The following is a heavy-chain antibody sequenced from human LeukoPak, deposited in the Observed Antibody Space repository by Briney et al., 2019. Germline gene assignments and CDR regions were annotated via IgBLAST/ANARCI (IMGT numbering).Heavy chain of an antibody. CDR3: ARERSVYFDY. V-gene: IGHV1-2*04. CDR1: GYIFTGYY. Sequence: GASVKVSCKASGYIFTGYYMHWVRQAPGQGLEWMGWINPNSGGTNYAQKFQGWVTMTRDTSISTAYMELSRLRSDDTAVYYCARERSVYFDYWGQGTLVTVSS. J-gene: IGHJ4*02. CDR2: INPNSGGT.